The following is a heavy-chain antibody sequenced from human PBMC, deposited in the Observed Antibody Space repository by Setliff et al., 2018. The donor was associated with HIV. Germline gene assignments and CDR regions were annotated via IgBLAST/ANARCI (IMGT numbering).Heavy chain of an antibody. D-gene: IGHD2-15*01. Sequence: GGSLRLSCAASGFTFSAHGMHWVRQAPGKGLEWVAFIRYDGSNQYYADSVKGRFTISRDNSKNTLYMQMNSLRAEDTAVYYCAKCGGVTCYSASWYFDYWGQGTLVTVSS. CDR2: IRYDGSNQ. CDR1: GFTFSAHG. V-gene: IGHV3-30*02. J-gene: IGHJ4*02. CDR3: AKCGGVTCYSASWYFDY.